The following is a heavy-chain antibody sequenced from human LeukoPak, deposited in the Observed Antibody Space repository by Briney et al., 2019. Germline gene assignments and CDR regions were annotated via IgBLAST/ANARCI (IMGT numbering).Heavy chain of an antibody. D-gene: IGHD3-22*01. J-gene: IGHJ4*02. CDR1: GFTFSSYA. CDR2: ISYDGSNK. Sequence: PGGSLRLSCAASGFTFSSYAMHWVRQAPGKGLEWVAVISYDGSNKYYADSVKGRFTISRDNSKNTLYLQMNSLRAEDTAVYYCAKGDNWELSGYYYGYAHWGQGTLVTVSS. CDR3: AKGDNWELSGYYYGYAH. V-gene: IGHV3-30-3*01.